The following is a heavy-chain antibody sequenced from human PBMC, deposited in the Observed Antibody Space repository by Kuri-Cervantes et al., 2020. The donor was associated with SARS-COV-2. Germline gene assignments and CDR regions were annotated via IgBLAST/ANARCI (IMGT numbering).Heavy chain of an antibody. CDR2: IYYSGST. CDR3: ARDINPVRALDY. Sequence: AGSLSLSCTVSGGSISSYYWSWIRQPPGKGLEWIGYIYYSGSTNYNPSLRSRVAISVDTSKTQFSLKLSSVTAADTAVYYCARDINPVRALDYWGQGTLVTVSS. J-gene: IGHJ4*02. CDR1: GGSISSYY. V-gene: IGHV4-59*12.